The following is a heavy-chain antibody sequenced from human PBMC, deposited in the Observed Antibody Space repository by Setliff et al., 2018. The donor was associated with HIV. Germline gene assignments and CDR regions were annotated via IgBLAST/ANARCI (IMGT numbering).Heavy chain of an antibody. D-gene: IGHD3-22*01. V-gene: IGHV3-21*01. Sequence: GGSLRLSCAASGFTFSSYSMNWVRQAPGKGLEWVSSISSSSSYIYYADSVKGRFTISRDNAKSSLYLQMNSLRAEDTAAYYCATTHHYARSGYYGWGQGTLVTVSS. J-gene: IGHJ4*02. CDR3: ATTHHYARSGYYG. CDR2: ISSSSSYI. CDR1: GFTFSSYS.